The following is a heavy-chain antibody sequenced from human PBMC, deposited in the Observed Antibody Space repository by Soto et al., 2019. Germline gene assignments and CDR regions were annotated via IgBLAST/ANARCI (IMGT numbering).Heavy chain of an antibody. V-gene: IGHV1-18*01. CDR1: GYTFTSFG. J-gene: IGHJ4*02. CDR2: ITTDKGKT. Sequence: QVQLVQSGPEVKKPGASVKVSCKTSGYTFTSFGISWVRQAPGQGLEWMGWITTDKGKTNYAQKLQGRVTMTTDTSRSTAYMELRSLRSDDTAVYYCATRSPAFDYWGQGTLVTVSS. CDR3: ATRSPAFDY.